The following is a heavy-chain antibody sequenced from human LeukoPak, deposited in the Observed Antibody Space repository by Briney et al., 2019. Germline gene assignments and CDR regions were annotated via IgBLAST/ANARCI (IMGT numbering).Heavy chain of an antibody. V-gene: IGHV2-5*02. J-gene: IGHJ3*01. Sequence: ESGPTLVNPTQTLTLTCTFSGLSVSTSGVGVGWIRQPPGKALEWLALLYWDDSKPYNPSLRDRLTITQDTSKNQVVLTMTNMDPAVTATYFSAYRRYSTSSFGSFDVWGQGTVVTVSS. CDR1: GLSVSTSGVG. D-gene: IGHD6-6*01. CDR3: AYRRYSTSSFGSFDV. CDR2: LYWDDSK.